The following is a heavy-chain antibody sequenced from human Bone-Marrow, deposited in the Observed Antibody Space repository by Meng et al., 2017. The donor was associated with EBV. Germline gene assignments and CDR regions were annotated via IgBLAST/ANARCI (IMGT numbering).Heavy chain of an antibody. CDR2: MNPNSGNT. J-gene: IGHJ5*02. CDR1: GYTFTSYD. Sequence: QRLLVQVGAELKKPGASVKASCKASGYTFTSYDIHWVRQATGQGLEWMGWMNPNSGNTGYAQKFQDRVTMTRNTSISTAYMELSSLRSEDTAVYYCARGTYDRPVDPWGQGTLVTVSS. V-gene: IGHV1-8*01. CDR3: ARGTYDRPVDP. D-gene: IGHD3-16*01.